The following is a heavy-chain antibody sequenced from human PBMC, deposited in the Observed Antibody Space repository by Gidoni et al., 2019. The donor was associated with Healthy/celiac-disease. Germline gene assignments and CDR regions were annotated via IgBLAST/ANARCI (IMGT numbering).Heavy chain of an antibody. CDR1: GYSISSGYY. CDR2: IYHSGST. CDR3: ATRNYYYVTN. Sequence: QVQLQESGPGLVKPSETLSLTCAVSGYSISSGYYWGWIRQPPGKGLEWIGSIYHSGSTYYNPSLKSRVTISVDTSKNQFSLKLSSVTAADTAVYYCATRNYYYVTNWGQGTLVTVSS. D-gene: IGHD3-10*02. V-gene: IGHV4-38-2*01. J-gene: IGHJ4*02.